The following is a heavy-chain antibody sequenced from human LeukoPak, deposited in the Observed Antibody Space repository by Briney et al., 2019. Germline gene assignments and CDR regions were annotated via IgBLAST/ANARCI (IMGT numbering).Heavy chain of an antibody. CDR2: ISGSGAST. Sequence: GSLRLSRLTSGFTLSTNAMSWVRQAPGKGLEWISGISGSGASTYYADSVRGRFTISRDDSRNTLYLQMNSLRGDDTAVYYCAKDVGKWESLHFFDYWGQGTLVTVSS. CDR1: GFTLSTNA. V-gene: IGHV3-23*01. J-gene: IGHJ4*02. D-gene: IGHD1-26*01. CDR3: AKDVGKWESLHFFDY.